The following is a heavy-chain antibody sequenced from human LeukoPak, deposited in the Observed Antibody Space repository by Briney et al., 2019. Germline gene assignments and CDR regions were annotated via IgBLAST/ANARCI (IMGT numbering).Heavy chain of an antibody. CDR1: GYTFTDYY. V-gene: IGHV1-2*02. CDR3: ARDRLEYSSSWGY. CDR2: INPNSGGT. D-gene: IGHD6-6*01. Sequence: ASVTVSCTASGYTFTDYYMHWVRQAPGQGLEWMGWINPNSGGTNYAPKFQGRVTLTRDTSISTAYMELTRLRSDDTAVYYCARDRLEYSSSWGYWGQGTRVTVSS. J-gene: IGHJ4*02.